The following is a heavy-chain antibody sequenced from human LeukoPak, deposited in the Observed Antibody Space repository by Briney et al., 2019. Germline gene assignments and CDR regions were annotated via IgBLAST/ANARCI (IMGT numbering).Heavy chain of an antibody. CDR3: ARTLGAKEGFGC. CDR1: GFTFSSYE. Sequence: GGSLRLSCAASGFTFSSYEMNWVRQAPGKGLEWVSYISSSGSTIYYADSVKGRFTISRDNSKNTLYLQMNSLRAEDTAVYYCARTLGAKEGFGCWGQGTLVTVSS. CDR2: ISSSGSTI. V-gene: IGHV3-48*03. D-gene: IGHD1-26*01. J-gene: IGHJ4*02.